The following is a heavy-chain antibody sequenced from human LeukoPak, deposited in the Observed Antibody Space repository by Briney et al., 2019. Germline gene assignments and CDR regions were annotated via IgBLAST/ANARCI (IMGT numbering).Heavy chain of an antibody. Sequence: SGTLSLTCAVSGGSISSSNWWSWVRQPPGKGLEWIGEIYHSGSTNYNPSLKSRVTISVDKSKNQFSLKLSSVTAADTAVYYCARDARDGYGGNPFDYWGQGTLVTVSS. CDR3: ARDARDGYGGNPFDY. D-gene: IGHD4-23*01. V-gene: IGHV4-4*02. CDR2: IYHSGST. CDR1: GGSISSSNW. J-gene: IGHJ4*02.